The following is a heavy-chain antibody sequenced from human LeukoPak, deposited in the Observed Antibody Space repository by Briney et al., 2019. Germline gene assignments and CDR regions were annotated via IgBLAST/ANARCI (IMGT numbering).Heavy chain of an antibody. V-gene: IGHV4-59*01. J-gene: IGHJ4*02. Sequence: SETLSLTCTVSGGSISSYYWSWIRQPPGKGLEWIGYIYYSGSTNYNPSLKSRVTISVDTSKNQFSLKLSSVTAADTAVYYCAASGGRSSNALWFDYWGQGTLVTVSS. CDR2: IYYSGST. CDR1: GGSISSYY. CDR3: AASGGRSSNALWFDY. D-gene: IGHD4-11*01.